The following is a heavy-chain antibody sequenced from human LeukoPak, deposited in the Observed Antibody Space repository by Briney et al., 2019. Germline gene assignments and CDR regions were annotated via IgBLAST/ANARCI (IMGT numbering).Heavy chain of an antibody. CDR2: INTSGST. CDR1: GGSISSYY. CDR3: ARDRDPIAVAGHFDY. V-gene: IGHV4-4*07. D-gene: IGHD6-19*01. J-gene: IGHJ4*02. Sequence: PSETLSLTCTVSGGSISSYYWSWIRQPAGKGLEWIGRINTSGSTNYNPSLKSRVTMSVDTSKNQFSLKLSSVTAADTAVYYCARDRDPIAVAGHFDYWGQGTLVTVSS.